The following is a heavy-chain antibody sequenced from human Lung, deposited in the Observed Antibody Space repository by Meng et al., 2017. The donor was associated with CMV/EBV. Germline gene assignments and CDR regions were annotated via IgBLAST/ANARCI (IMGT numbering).Heavy chain of an antibody. CDR2: ISTTSTYI. Sequence: GGSLRLXCAASGFTFSNYWMSWVRQAPGKGLEWVSSISTTSTYIYYADSVKGRFTISRDNAKNSLYLQMDSLRADDTAVYYCAGFGVAITNGMDVWGQGTTVTVSS. CDR1: GFTFSNYW. CDR3: AGFGVAITNGMDV. V-gene: IGHV3-21*01. D-gene: IGHD3-3*01. J-gene: IGHJ6*02.